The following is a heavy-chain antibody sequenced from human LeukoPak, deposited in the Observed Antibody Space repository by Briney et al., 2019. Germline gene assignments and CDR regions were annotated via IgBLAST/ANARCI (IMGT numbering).Heavy chain of an antibody. CDR1: GFTFSSYA. D-gene: IGHD2-2*01. Sequence: PGGSLRLSCAASGFTFSSYAMSWVRQAPGKGLGWVSAISGSGGSTYYADSVKGRFTISRDNSKNTLYLQMNSLRAEDTAVYYCAKARPIVVVPAAKDYWGQGTLVTVSS. CDR3: AKARPIVVVPAAKDY. J-gene: IGHJ4*02. CDR2: ISGSGGST. V-gene: IGHV3-23*01.